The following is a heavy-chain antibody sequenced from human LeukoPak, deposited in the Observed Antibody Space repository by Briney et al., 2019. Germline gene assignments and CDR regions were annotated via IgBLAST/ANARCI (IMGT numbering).Heavy chain of an antibody. CDR1: GGSISSSNW. CDR3: ARDADYGDYYFDY. CDR2: IYHSGST. Sequence: PSGTLSPTCAVSGGSISSSNWWSWVRQPPGKGLEWIGEIYHSGSTNYNPSLKSRVTISVDKSKNQFSLKLSSVTAADTAVYYCARDADYGDYYFDYWGQGTLVTVSS. J-gene: IGHJ4*02. V-gene: IGHV4-4*02. D-gene: IGHD4-17*01.